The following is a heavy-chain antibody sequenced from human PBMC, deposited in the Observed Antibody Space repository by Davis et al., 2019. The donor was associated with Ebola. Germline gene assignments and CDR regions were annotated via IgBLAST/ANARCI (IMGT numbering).Heavy chain of an antibody. CDR1: GGTFSSYA. CDR3: ARESGPFLEWLLPFDY. V-gene: IGHV1-69*13. CDR2: IIPIFGTA. Sequence: SVKVSCKASGGTFSSYAISWVRQAPGQGLEWMGGIIPIFGTANYAQKFQGRVTITADESTSTAYMELSSLRSDDTAVYYCARESGPFLEWLLPFDYWGQGTLVTVSS. D-gene: IGHD3-3*02. J-gene: IGHJ4*02.